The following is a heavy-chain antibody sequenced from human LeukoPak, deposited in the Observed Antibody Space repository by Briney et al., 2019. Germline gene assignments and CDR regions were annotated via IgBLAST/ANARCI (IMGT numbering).Heavy chain of an antibody. V-gene: IGHV1-69*06. J-gene: IGHJ4*02. CDR3: ARAPPDYGDYSYMSDY. Sequence: GASVKVSCKASGGTFSSYAISWVRQAPGQGLEWMGGIIPIFGTANYAQKFQGRVTITADKSTSTAYMELSSLRSEDTAVYYCARAPPDYGDYSYMSDYWGQGTLVTVSS. CDR1: GGTFSSYA. D-gene: IGHD4-17*01. CDR2: IIPIFGTA.